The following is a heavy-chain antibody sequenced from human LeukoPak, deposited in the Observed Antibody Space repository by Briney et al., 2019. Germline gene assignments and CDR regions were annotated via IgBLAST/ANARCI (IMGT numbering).Heavy chain of an antibody. D-gene: IGHD6-6*01. CDR3: VRDLRASSF. J-gene: IGHJ4*02. Sequence: SGGSLRLSCAASGFTFSSFWMHWVRQVPGKGLVWVSRSKADGTYTSYADSVKGRFTISRDNAKSTLYLQMNSLRAEDTAIYYCVRDLRASSFWGQGTLVTVTS. V-gene: IGHV3-74*01. CDR1: GFTFSSFW. CDR2: SKADGTYT.